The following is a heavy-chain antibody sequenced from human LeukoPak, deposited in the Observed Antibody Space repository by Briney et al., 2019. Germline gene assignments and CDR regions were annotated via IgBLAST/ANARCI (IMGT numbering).Heavy chain of an antibody. CDR2: IYYSGST. Sequence: SETLSLTCTVPGGSISSSSYYWGWIRQPPGKGLVWIGSIYYSGSTYYNPSLKSRVTISVDTSKNQFSLKLSSVTAADTAVYYCARHMYAPSPLEIKNHIVVVPAANRNSDYWGQGTLVTVSS. D-gene: IGHD2-2*01. V-gene: IGHV4-39*01. CDR1: GGSISSSSYY. J-gene: IGHJ4*02. CDR3: ARHMYAPSPLEIKNHIVVVPAANRNSDY.